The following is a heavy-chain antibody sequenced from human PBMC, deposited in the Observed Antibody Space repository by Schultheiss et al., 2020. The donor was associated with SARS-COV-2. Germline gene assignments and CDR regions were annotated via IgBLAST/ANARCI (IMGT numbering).Heavy chain of an antibody. D-gene: IGHD3-16*01. CDR1: GFTFSDYW. J-gene: IGHJ4*02. Sequence: GGSLRLSCAASGFTFSDYWMHWVRQAPGKGLLWVSSISSSSSYIYYADSVKGRFTISRDNAKNSLYLQMNSLRDEDTAVYYCARDIGARNYWVYWGQGTLVTVSS. CDR3: ARDIGARNYWVY. V-gene: IGHV3-21*01. CDR2: ISSSSSYI.